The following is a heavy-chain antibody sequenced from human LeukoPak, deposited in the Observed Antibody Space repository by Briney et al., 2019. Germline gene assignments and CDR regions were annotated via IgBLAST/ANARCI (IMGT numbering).Heavy chain of an antibody. V-gene: IGHV1-69*05. D-gene: IGHD3-10*01. Sequence: ASVKVSCKASGGTFSSYAISWVRQAPGQGLEWMGGIIPIFGTANYAQKSQGRVTITTDESTSTAYMELSSLRSEDTAVYYCAREDLKVRGRYYYYMDVWGKGTTVTVSS. CDR2: IIPIFGTA. J-gene: IGHJ6*03. CDR1: GGTFSSYA. CDR3: AREDLKVRGRYYYYMDV.